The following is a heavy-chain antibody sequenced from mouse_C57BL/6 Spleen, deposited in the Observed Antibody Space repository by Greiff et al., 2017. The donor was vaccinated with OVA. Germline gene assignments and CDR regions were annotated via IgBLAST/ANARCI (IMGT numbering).Heavy chain of an antibody. CDR2: ISSGSSTI. V-gene: IGHV5-17*01. Sequence: EVMLVESGGGLVKPGGSLKLSCAASGFTFSDYGMHWVRQAPGKGLEWVAYISSGSSTINYADTVKGRFTISRDNAKNTLFLQMTSLRSEDTAMYYCARMGPYAMDYWGQGTSVTVSS. CDR1: GFTFSDYG. J-gene: IGHJ4*01. CDR3: ARMGPYAMDY.